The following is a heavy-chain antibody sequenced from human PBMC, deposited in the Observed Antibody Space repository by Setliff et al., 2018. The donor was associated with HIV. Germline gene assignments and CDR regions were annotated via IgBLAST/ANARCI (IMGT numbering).Heavy chain of an antibody. CDR3: ATFADGPDS. CDR1: GFSFSNSW. Sequence: GGSLRLSCAASGFSFSNSWMTWVRQAPGKGLEWVATIKEDGREKYYVGSVKGRFTISRDNAKRSLYLQMNRLKTGDTAFYYCATFADGPDSWGQGTLVTVSS. V-gene: IGHV3-7*01. J-gene: IGHJ4*02. CDR2: IKEDGREK. D-gene: IGHD3-3*01.